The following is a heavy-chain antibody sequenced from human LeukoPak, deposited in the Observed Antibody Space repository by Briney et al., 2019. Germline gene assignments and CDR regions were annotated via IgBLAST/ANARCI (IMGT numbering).Heavy chain of an antibody. CDR1: GFTFSTFA. D-gene: IGHD2-8*02. Sequence: GGSLRLSCAASGFTFSTFAMVWVRQPPGKGLEWVSSIFPSGGEIHYADSVRGRFTISRDNSKSTLSLQMSSLRAEDTAIYYCATYRQVLLPFESWGQGTLVTVSS. CDR2: IFPSGGEI. V-gene: IGHV3-23*01. CDR3: ATYRQVLLPFES. J-gene: IGHJ4*02.